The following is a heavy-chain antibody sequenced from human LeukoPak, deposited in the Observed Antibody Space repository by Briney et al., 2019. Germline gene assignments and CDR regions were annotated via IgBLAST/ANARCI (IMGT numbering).Heavy chain of an antibody. CDR3: ARGGYSSSWKYYFDY. D-gene: IGHD6-13*01. V-gene: IGHV4-59*01. Sequence: SETLSLTCTVSGGSISSYYWIWIRQPPGKGLEWIGYIYYSGSTNYNPSLKSRVTISVDTSKNQFSLKLSSVTAADTAVYYCARGGYSSSWKYYFDYWGQGTLVTVSS. J-gene: IGHJ4*02. CDR1: GGSISSYY. CDR2: IYYSGST.